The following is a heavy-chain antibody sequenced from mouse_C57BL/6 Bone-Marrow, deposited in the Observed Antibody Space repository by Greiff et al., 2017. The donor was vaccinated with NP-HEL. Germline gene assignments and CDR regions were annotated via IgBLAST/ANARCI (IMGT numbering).Heavy chain of an antibody. CDR3: ATYRNRAWFAY. Sequence: QVQLQQPGAELVRPGTSVKLSCKASGYTFTSYWMHWVKQRPGQGLEWIGVIDPSDSYTNYNQKFKGKATLTVDTASSTAYMQLSSLTSEDSAVYYCATYRNRAWFAYWGQGTLVTVSA. D-gene: IGHD2-5*01. CDR2: IDPSDSYT. J-gene: IGHJ3*01. V-gene: IGHV1-59*01. CDR1: GYTFTSYW.